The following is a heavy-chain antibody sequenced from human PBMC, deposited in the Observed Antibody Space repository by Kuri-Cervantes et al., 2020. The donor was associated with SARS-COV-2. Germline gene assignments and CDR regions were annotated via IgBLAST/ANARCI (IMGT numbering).Heavy chain of an antibody. CDR3: ARDGVHYYDSSGYYYGPFDY. Sequence: GGSLRLSCAASGFTFTNYAMSWVRQAPGKGLEWVTAISGTGSTTYYADSVKGRFTISRDNSKNTLYLQMNSLRAEDTAVYYCARDGVHYYDSSGYYYGPFDYWGQGTRVTVSS. J-gene: IGHJ4*02. CDR1: GFTFTNYA. V-gene: IGHV3-23*01. D-gene: IGHD3-22*01. CDR2: ISGTGSTT.